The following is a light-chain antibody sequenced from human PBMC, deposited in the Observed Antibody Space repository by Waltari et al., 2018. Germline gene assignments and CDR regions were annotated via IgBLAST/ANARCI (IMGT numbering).Light chain of an antibody. V-gene: IGLV2-14*03. CDR3: SSYSSTSTFYV. CDR1: SSDIGAYDS. J-gene: IGLJ1*01. Sequence: QSALTQPASVSGSPGQSVTISCTGSSSDIGAYDSVSWYQQHPDKGPKLLVYDVSQRPSGVSNRFSGSKSGNTASLVISGLRAEDEADYYYSSYSSTSTFYVFGTGTTVTVL. CDR2: DVS.